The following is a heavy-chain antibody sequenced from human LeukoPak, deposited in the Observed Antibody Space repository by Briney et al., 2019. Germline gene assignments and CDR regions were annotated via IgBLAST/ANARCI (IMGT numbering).Heavy chain of an antibody. Sequence: ASETLSLTCTVSGGSISSSGYYWGWIRQPPGKGLEWIGSIYYSGSTYYNPSLKSRVTISVDTSKNQFSLKLSSVAAADTAVYYCARDDYGDYFDYWGQGTLVTVSS. CDR1: GGSISSSGYY. CDR3: ARDDYGDYFDY. D-gene: IGHD4-17*01. V-gene: IGHV4-39*01. J-gene: IGHJ4*02. CDR2: IYYSGST.